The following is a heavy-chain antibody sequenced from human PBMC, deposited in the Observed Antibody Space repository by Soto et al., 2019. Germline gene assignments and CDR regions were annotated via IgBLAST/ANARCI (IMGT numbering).Heavy chain of an antibody. CDR2: IKSKTDGGTT. CDR1: GFTFSNAW. J-gene: IGHJ6*02. D-gene: IGHD3-3*01. Sequence: EVQLVESGGGLVKPGGSLRLSCAASGFTFSNAWMNWVRQAPGKGLEWVGRIKSKTDGGTTDNAAPVKGRFTISRDDSKHTLYLQMNSLKTEDPAVYYCTTALEFWSGYPYYYYYGMDVWGQGTTVTVSS. V-gene: IGHV3-15*07. CDR3: TTALEFWSGYPYYYYYGMDV.